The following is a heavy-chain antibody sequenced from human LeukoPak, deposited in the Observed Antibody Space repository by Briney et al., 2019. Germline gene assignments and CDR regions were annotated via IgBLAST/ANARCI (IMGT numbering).Heavy chain of an antibody. D-gene: IGHD1-14*01. Sequence: SETLSLTCTVSGGSISSSSYYWGWIRQPPGKGLEWIGSIYYSGSTYYNPSLKSRVTISVDTSKNQFSLKLSSVTAADTAVYYLARGRLSQHQRKEVRGQGTTVTVSS. J-gene: IGHJ6*02. CDR2: IYYSGST. CDR3: ARGRLSQHQRKEV. CDR1: GGSISSSSYY. V-gene: IGHV4-39*07.